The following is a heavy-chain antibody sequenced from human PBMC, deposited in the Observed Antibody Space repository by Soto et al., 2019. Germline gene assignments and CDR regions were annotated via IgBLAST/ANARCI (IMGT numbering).Heavy chain of an antibody. Sequence: GGSLRLSCAASGFTVSSNYMSWVRQAPGKGLEWVSVIYSGGSTYYADSVKGRFTISRHNSENTVYLQLNSLRPEDTAVYYCARLLSSSWYVDYWGQGTLVTVSS. D-gene: IGHD6-13*01. J-gene: IGHJ4*02. CDR3: ARLLSSSWYVDY. CDR2: IYSGGST. V-gene: IGHV3-53*04. CDR1: GFTVSSNY.